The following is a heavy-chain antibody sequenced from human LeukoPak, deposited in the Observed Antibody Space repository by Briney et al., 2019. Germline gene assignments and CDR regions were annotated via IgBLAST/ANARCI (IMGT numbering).Heavy chain of an antibody. Sequence: GGSLRLSCAASGFRFSRYDIHWVRQAPGRGLEWVAFIRYDGSNKYYADSVKGRFTISRDNFMSTVYLQMNSLRAEDTAVYYCAKDRQTITIFGVVNTPRANFDYWGQGTPVTVSS. CDR2: IRYDGSNK. CDR1: GFRFSRYD. D-gene: IGHD3-3*01. V-gene: IGHV3-30*02. CDR3: AKDRQTITIFGVVNTPRANFDY. J-gene: IGHJ4*02.